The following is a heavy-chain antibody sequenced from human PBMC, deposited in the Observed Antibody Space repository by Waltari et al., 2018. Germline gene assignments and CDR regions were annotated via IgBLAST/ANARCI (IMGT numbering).Heavy chain of an antibody. J-gene: IGHJ6*02. V-gene: IGHV3-21*01. CDR3: ARDGRGPGYYYGMDV. CDR1: GFTFSSYS. Sequence: EVQLVESGGGLVKPGGSLRLSCAASGFTFSSYSMNWVRQAPGKGLEWVSSISSSSSYIYYADSVKGRFTISRDNAKNSLYLQMNSLRAEDTAVYYCARDGRGPGYYYGMDVWGQGTTVTVSS. D-gene: IGHD1-26*01. CDR2: ISSSSSYI.